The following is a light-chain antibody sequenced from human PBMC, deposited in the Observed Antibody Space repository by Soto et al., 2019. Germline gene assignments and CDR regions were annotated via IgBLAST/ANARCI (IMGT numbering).Light chain of an antibody. CDR2: SAS. Sequence: EIVMTQSPATLSMSPGERTTLSCWASHSVSSSLAWYQHKPGQAPRLLIYSASVRATGIPARFSGSGSGTDFTLTISSLQSEDFAVYYCPQYNNWPRTFGQGTKVEIK. J-gene: IGKJ1*01. V-gene: IGKV3-15*01. CDR3: PQYNNWPRT. CDR1: HSVSSS.